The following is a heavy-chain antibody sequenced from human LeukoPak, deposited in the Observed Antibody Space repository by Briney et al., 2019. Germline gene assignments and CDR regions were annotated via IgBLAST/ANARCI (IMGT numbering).Heavy chain of an antibody. J-gene: IGHJ4*02. CDR3: ARGTTMVTNYFDY. V-gene: IGHV1-69*13. CDR1: GGTFSSYA. D-gene: IGHD5-18*01. Sequence: SVKVSCKASGGTFSSYAISWVRQAPGQGLEWIGGIIPIFGTANYAQKFQGRVTITADESTSTAYMELSSLRSEDTAVCYCARGTTMVTNYFDYWGQGTLVIVSS. CDR2: IIPIFGTA.